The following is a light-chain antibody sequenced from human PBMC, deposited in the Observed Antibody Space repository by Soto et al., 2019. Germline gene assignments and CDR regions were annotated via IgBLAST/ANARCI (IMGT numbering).Light chain of an antibody. V-gene: IGKV3-20*01. J-gene: IGKJ5*01. CDR3: QQYGSSPST. CDR1: QSVSSSY. CDR2: GVI. Sequence: EIVLTQSPGTLSLSPGERATLSCRASQSVSSSYLAWYQEILGQAPRLLIYGVINRATGIPDRFSGSGSGTDFTLTISRLEPEDFAVYYCQQYGSSPSTFGQGTRLEIK.